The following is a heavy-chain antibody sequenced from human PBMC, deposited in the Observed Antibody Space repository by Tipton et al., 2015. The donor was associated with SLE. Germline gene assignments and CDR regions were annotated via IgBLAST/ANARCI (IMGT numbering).Heavy chain of an antibody. CDR1: GTSISSHY. J-gene: IGHJ6*03. CDR2: ISDSGIT. CDR3: ARVLGSRYCTNGVCTPPYYFYYYMDV. D-gene: IGHD2-8*01. Sequence: TLSLTCSVSGTSISSHYWTWIRQPPGKGLEWIGYISDSGITNYNPSLKSRVAISIDTSKNQFSLNLSSVTAADTALYYCARVLGSRYCTNGVCTPPYYFYYYMDVWGRGTSVTVSS. V-gene: IGHV4-59*11.